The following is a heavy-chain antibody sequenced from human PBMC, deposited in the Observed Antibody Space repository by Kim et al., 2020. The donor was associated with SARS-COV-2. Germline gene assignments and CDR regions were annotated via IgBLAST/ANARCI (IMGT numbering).Heavy chain of an antibody. Sequence: GGSLRLSCAASGFTFSSYGMHWVRQAPGKGLEWVAVISYDGSNKYYADSVKGRFTISRDNSKNTLYLQMNSLRAEDTAVYYCAKDKVPTSWAYYYGMDVWGQGTTVTVSS. CDR1: GFTFSSYG. CDR3: AKDKVPTSWAYYYGMDV. CDR2: ISYDGSNK. D-gene: IGHD3-16*01. V-gene: IGHV3-30*18. J-gene: IGHJ6*02.